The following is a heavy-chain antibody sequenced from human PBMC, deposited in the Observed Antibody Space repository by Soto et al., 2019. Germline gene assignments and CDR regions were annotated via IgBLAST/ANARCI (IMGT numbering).Heavy chain of an antibody. V-gene: IGHV3-30*18. CDR1: GFTFSNFG. Sequence: GGSLRLSCVASGFTFSNFGMHWVRQAPGKGLEWVAGISYDGRSEYYVDSVRGRFSLSRDNSKNTLSLQMISLRPEDTGVYYCAKDLDVVMVLSATRGLDVWGQGTTVTVSS. CDR3: AKDLDVVMVLSATRGLDV. CDR2: ISYDGRSE. D-gene: IGHD2-15*01. J-gene: IGHJ6*02.